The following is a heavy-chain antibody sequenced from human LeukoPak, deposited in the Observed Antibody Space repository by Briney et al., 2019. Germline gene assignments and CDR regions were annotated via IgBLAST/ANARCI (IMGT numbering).Heavy chain of an antibody. CDR2: IYYSGST. V-gene: IGHV4-59*01. Sequence: SETLSLTCTVSGGSISSYYWSWIRQPPGKGLEWIGYIYYSGSTNYNPSLKSRVTISVDTSKNQFSLKLSSVTAADTAVYYCARTVWLYNWFDPWGQGTLVTVSS. CDR1: GGSISSYY. J-gene: IGHJ5*02. D-gene: IGHD6-19*01. CDR3: ARTVWLYNWFDP.